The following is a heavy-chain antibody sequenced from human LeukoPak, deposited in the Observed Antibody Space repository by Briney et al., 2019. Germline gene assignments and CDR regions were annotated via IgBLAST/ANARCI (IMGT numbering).Heavy chain of an antibody. D-gene: IGHD5-24*01. Sequence: SETLSLTCAVCGGSFSGYYWSWIRQPPGKGLEWIGEINHSGSTNYNPSLKSRVTISVDTSKNQFSLKLSSVTAADTAVYYCARTDGYNYWWYFDLWGRGTLVTVSS. CDR2: INHSGST. CDR1: GGSFSGYY. V-gene: IGHV4-34*01. CDR3: ARTDGYNYWWYFDL. J-gene: IGHJ2*01.